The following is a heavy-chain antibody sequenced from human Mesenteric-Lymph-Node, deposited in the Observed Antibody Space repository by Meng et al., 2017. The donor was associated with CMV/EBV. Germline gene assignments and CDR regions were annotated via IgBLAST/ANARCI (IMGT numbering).Heavy chain of an antibody. CDR3: AREIAAGTAHFDF. CDR2: IYYSGST. CDR1: GDSISSGGYY. V-gene: IGHV4-31*02. Sequence: ISGDSISSGGYYWNWIRQHPGKGLEWIGYIYYSGSTYYNPSLKSRVTISVDTSKNQFSLNLSSVTAADTAVYYCAREIAAGTAHFDFWGQGTLVTVSS. D-gene: IGHD6-13*01. J-gene: IGHJ4*02.